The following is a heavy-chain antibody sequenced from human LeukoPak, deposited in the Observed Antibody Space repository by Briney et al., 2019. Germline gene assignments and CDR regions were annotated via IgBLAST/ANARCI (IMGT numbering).Heavy chain of an antibody. CDR1: GDSVSSNSAA. J-gene: IGHJ5*01. Sequence: SQTLSLTCAISGDSVSSNSAAWNWIRQSPSRGLEWLGRTYYRSKWYNDYAVSVKSRITINPDTSKNQFSLKLSSVTAADTAVYYCARDSYSSSWFDYWGQGTLVTVSS. D-gene: IGHD6-13*01. CDR2: TYYRSKWYN. V-gene: IGHV6-1*01. CDR3: ARDSYSSSWFDY.